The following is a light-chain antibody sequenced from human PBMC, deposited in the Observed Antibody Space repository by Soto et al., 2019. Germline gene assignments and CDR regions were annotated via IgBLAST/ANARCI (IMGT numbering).Light chain of an antibody. Sequence: EIVMTQSSATLSVSPGESATLTCRASQSINRDLAWYVQKPGQAPRRVVYGASTWATGVPPRFTGSGSGTEFTLTISGLQSEDFAVYYCQQYKSWPITFGQGTRLENK. CDR1: QSINRD. CDR3: QQYKSWPIT. J-gene: IGKJ5*01. V-gene: IGKV3D-15*01. CDR2: GAS.